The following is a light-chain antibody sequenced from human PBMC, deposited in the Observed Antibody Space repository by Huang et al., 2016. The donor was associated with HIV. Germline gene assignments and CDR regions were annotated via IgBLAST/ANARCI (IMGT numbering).Light chain of an antibody. CDR2: GSS. CDR3: QQYNTSPRT. J-gene: IGKJ1*01. V-gene: IGKV3-15*01. Sequence: ENLMTQSPSTLSVSPGESATLSCRASQSVFKNLAWYQQKPGQAPKLLIYGSSTRAAGIPARFSGSGSGTDFTLTISSLQSEDVAVYYWQQYNTSPRTFGQGTKVEV. CDR1: QSVFKN.